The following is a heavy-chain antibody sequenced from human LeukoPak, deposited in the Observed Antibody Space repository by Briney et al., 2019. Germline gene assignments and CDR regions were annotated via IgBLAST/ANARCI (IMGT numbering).Heavy chain of an antibody. CDR2: INTYNGNT. CDR1: GYTLTSYG. J-gene: IGHJ6*03. V-gene: IGHV1-18*01. Sequence: GASVKVSCKASGYTLTSYGISWVRQAPGQGLEWMGWINTYNGNTKYAQKFQGRVTMTTDTSTSTAYMELRSLRSDDTAVYYCARETSQKGAHYMDVWGKGTTVTISS. CDR3: ARETSQKGAHYMDV. D-gene: IGHD3-16*01.